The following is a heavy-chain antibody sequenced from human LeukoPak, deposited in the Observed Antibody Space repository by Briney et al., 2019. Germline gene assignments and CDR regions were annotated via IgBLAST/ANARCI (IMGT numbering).Heavy chain of an antibody. Sequence: ESLKISCKGSGYIFTSYWIGWVRQLPGKGLEWMGIIYPGDSDTRYSPSFQGQVTISADKSISTAYLQWSSLKASDTAMYYCARPISSSGKYYFDYWGQGTLVTVSS. CDR1: GYIFTSYW. V-gene: IGHV5-51*01. CDR3: ARPISSSGKYYFDY. CDR2: IYPGDSDT. J-gene: IGHJ4*02. D-gene: IGHD6-6*01.